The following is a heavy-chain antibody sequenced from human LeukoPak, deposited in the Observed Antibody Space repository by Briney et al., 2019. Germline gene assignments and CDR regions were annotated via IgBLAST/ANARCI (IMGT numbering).Heavy chain of an antibody. CDR2: ISGSGGST. CDR1: GFTFSYYS. V-gene: IGHV3-23*01. D-gene: IGHD3-9*01. J-gene: IGHJ4*02. CDR3: AKGPKTGYLYYFDY. Sequence: GGSLRLSCAASGFTFSYYSMNWVRQSPGKGLEWVSAISGSGGSTYYADSVKGRFTISRDNSKNTLYLQMNSLRAEDTAVYYCAKGPKTGYLYYFDYWGQGTLVTVSS.